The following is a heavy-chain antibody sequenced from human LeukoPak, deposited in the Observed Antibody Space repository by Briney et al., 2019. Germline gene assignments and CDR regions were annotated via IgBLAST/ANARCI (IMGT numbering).Heavy chain of an antibody. D-gene: IGHD3-9*01. CDR3: ARDGSTYYDILTVIDY. V-gene: IGHV3-21*01. J-gene: IGHJ4*02. Sequence: GGSLRLSCAASGFTFSSYSMNWVRQAPGKGLEWVSSISSSSSYIYYADSVKGRFTISRDNAKNSLYLQMNSLRAEDTAVYYCARDGSTYYDILTVIDYWGQGTLVTVSS. CDR2: ISSSSSYI. CDR1: GFTFSSYS.